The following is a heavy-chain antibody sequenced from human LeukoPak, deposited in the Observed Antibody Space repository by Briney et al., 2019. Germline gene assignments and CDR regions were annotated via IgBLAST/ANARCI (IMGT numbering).Heavy chain of an antibody. D-gene: IGHD3-10*01. CDR3: ARVTYGSGTYGAFDY. J-gene: IGHJ4*02. CDR2: VSGGTVTT. Sequence: GGSLRLSCAASGFTFNNFGMDWVRQAPGEGLEWVSAVSGGTVTTYYADSVKGRFTISRDNSRNTLYLQMNSLRAEDTAVYYCARVTYGSGTYGAFDYWGQGTLVTVSS. CDR1: GFTFNNFG. V-gene: IGHV3-23*01.